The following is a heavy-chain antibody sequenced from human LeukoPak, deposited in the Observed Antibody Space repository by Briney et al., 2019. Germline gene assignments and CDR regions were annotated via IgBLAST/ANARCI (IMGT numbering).Heavy chain of an antibody. V-gene: IGHV1-8*03. CDR1: GYTFTSYD. Sequence: ASVKVSCKASGYTFTSYDINWVRQATGQGLEWMGWMNPNSGNTGYAQKFQGRVTITRNTSISTAYMELSSLRSEDTAVYYCARGSSIAAAGYFDYWGQGTLVTVFS. CDR3: ARGSSIAAAGYFDY. J-gene: IGHJ4*02. D-gene: IGHD6-13*01. CDR2: MNPNSGNT.